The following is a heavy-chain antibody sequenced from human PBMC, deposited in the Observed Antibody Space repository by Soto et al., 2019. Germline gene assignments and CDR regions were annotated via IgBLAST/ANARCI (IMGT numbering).Heavy chain of an antibody. J-gene: IGHJ6*02. CDR3: ARLTRSAGGYHYYYSGMDV. D-gene: IGHD6-13*01. CDR2: IDPSDSYT. V-gene: IGHV5-10-1*01. Sequence: PGESLKISCKGSGYSFTSYWISWVRQMPGKGLEWMGRIDPSDSYTNYSPSFQGHVTISADKSISTAYLQWSSLKASDTAMYYCARLTRSAGGYHYYYSGMDVWGQGTTVTVSS. CDR1: GYSFTSYW.